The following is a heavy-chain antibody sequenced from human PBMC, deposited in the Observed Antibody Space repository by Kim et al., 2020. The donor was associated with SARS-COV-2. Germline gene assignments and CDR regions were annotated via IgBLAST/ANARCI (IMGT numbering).Heavy chain of an antibody. CDR3: ARGLVYCSGGSCYSSWFDP. CDR2: MNPNSGNT. J-gene: IGHJ5*02. D-gene: IGHD2-15*01. CDR1: GYTFTSYD. Sequence: ASVKVSCKASGYTFTSYDINWVRQATGQGLEWMGWMNPNSGNTGYAQKFQGRVTMTRNTSISTAYMELSSLRSEDTAVYYCARGLVYCSGGSCYSSWFDPWGQGTLVTVSS. V-gene: IGHV1-8*01.